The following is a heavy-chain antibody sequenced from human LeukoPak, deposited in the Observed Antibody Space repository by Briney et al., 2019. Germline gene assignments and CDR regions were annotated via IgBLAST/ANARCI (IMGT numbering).Heavy chain of an antibody. J-gene: IGHJ6*02. CDR3: ARDPKRTGRIAVVPAAKYYYYYYGMDV. D-gene: IGHD2-2*01. Sequence: GASVKVSCKASGYTFTSYGISWVRQAPGQGLEWMGWISAYNGNTNYAQKLQGRVTMTTDTSTSTAYMELRSLRSDDTAVYYCARDPKRTGRIAVVPAAKYYYYYYGMDVWGQGTTVTVSS. CDR1: GYTFTSYG. V-gene: IGHV1-18*01. CDR2: ISAYNGNT.